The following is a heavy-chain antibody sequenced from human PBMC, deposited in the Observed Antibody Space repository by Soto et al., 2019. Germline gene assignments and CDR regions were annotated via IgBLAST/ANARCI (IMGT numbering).Heavy chain of an antibody. J-gene: IGHJ4*02. Sequence: VQLVESGGGVVQPGRSLRLSCAASGFTFSDYAMHWVRQAPGKGLEWVAVVSDDGRNTHYADSVKGRFTISRDSSKNTVSLEMTSLRAEDTGVYYCAKGGRQWLVTSDFNYWGQGALVTVSS. D-gene: IGHD6-19*01. CDR3: AKGGRQWLVTSDFNY. V-gene: IGHV3-30*18. CDR1: GFTFSDYA. CDR2: VSDDGRNT.